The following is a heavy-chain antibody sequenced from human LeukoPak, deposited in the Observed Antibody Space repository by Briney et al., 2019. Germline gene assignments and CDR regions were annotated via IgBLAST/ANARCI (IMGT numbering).Heavy chain of an antibody. D-gene: IGHD2-15*01. CDR2: ISWNSGSI. CDR3: AKERYCSGGSCYFDY. V-gene: IGHV3-9*01. J-gene: IGHJ4*02. Sequence: GRSLRLSCAVSGFTFDDYAMHWVRQAPGKGLEWVSGISWNSGSIGYADSVKGRFTISRDNAKNSLYLQMNSLRAEDTALYYCAKERYCSGGSCYFDYWGQGTLVTVSS. CDR1: GFTFDDYA.